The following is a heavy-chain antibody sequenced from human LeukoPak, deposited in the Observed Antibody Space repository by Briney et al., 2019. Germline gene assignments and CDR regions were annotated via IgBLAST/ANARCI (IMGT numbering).Heavy chain of an antibody. CDR1: GFTFTSYW. Sequence: GGSLRLSCASSGFTFTSYWMTWVRQAPGKGLEWVANINQDASARYCVDSVKGRFTISRDNAKKSMSLQMNSLMPEDTAVYYCARVRLGYKYAEDAFDFWGHGTMVTVSS. J-gene: IGHJ3*01. CDR3: ARVRLGYKYAEDAFDF. D-gene: IGHD5-12*01. CDR2: INQDASAR. V-gene: IGHV3-7*01.